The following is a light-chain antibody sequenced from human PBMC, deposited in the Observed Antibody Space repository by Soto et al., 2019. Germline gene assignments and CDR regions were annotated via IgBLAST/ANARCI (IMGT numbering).Light chain of an antibody. CDR1: SSDIGAYNY. CDR3: NSYTTLSNRV. V-gene: IGLV2-14*01. CDR2: EVT. J-gene: IGLJ1*01. Sequence: QSVLTQPASVSGSPGQSITISCTGTSSDIGAYNYVSWYQQHPGKAPKPLIYEVTNRPSGVSDRFSGSKSGNTASLTISGLQAEDEANYYCNSYTTLSNRVFGTGTKVT.